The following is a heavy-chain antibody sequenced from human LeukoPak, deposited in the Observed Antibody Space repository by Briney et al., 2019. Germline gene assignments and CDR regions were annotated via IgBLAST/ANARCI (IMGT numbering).Heavy chain of an antibody. CDR2: IYYNGST. Sequence: SETLSLTCAVSGGSISSYYWSWIRQPPGKGLEWIGNIYYNGSTNYNPSLKSRVTISVDTSKNQFSLKMSSVTAADTAVYYCARRRSSSYSGSYYRLYYFDYWGQGTLVTVSS. CDR1: GGSISSYY. D-gene: IGHD1-26*01. CDR3: ARRRSSSYSGSYYRLYYFDY. V-gene: IGHV4-59*01. J-gene: IGHJ4*02.